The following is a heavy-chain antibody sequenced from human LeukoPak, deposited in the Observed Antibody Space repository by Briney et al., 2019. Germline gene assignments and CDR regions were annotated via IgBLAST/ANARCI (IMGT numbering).Heavy chain of an antibody. J-gene: IGHJ5*02. CDR2: INHGGST. D-gene: IGHD2-2*01. CDR3: AKLKTEDIVVVPAAMWFDP. V-gene: IGHV4-34*01. Sequence: PSETLSLTCAVYGGSFSGYYWSWIRQPPGKGLEWIGEINHGGSTNYNPSLKSRVTISVDTSKNQFSLKLSSVTAADTAVYYCAKLKTEDIVVVPAAMWFDPWGQGTLVTVSS. CDR1: GGSFSGYY.